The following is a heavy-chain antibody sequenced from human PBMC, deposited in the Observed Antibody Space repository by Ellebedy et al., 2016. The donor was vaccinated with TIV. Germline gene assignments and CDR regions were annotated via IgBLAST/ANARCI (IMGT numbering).Heavy chain of an antibody. V-gene: IGHV3-9*01. CDR2: ISWRGHYI. Sequence: GGSLRLXXAASGFTFDDYAMHWVRQAPGKGLEWVSGISWRGHYIGYADSVRGRFTISRGNAKNSLYLQMNSLRIEDTAVYYCTKDLLRGIWGGSGREYWGQGTLGTVSP. CDR1: GFTFDDYA. J-gene: IGHJ4*02. D-gene: IGHD7-27*01. CDR3: TKDLLRGIWGGSGREY.